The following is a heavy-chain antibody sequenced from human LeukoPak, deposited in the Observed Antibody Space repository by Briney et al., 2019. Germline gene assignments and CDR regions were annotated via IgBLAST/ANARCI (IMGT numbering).Heavy chain of an antibody. CDR3: ARVKLVSRWFGETQYGMDV. D-gene: IGHD3-10*01. V-gene: IGHV4-30-2*01. CDR2: IYHSGST. J-gene: IGHJ6*04. Sequence: SETLSLTCAVSGGSISSGGYSWRWLRQPPGKGLEWIGYIYHSGSTYYNPSLKSRVTISVDRSKNQFSLKLSSVTAADTAVYYCARVKLVSRWFGETQYGMDVWGKGTTVTVSS. CDR1: GGSISSGGYS.